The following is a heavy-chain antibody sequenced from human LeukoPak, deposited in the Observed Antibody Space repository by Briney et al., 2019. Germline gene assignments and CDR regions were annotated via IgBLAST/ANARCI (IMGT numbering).Heavy chain of an antibody. J-gene: IGHJ4*02. CDR2: IDYSGST. D-gene: IGHD1-1*01. CDR1: GGSISSYY. Sequence: SETLSLTCTVSGGSISSYYWSWIRQPPGKGLEWIGYIDYSGSTNYNPSLRSRVTISVDRSKNQFSLKVRSVTAADTAVYYCARLNGGYWGQGTLVTASS. V-gene: IGHV4-59*08. CDR3: ARLNGGY.